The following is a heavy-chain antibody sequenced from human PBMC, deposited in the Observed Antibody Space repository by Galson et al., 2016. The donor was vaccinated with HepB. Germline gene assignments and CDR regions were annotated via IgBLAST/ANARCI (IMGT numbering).Heavy chain of an antibody. V-gene: IGHV3-23*01. CDR1: GFTFSNYV. J-gene: IGHJ4*02. Sequence: SLRLSCAASGFTFSNYVMTWVRQAPGKGLEWVSAISVSGDRTYYADSLKGRFTISRDNSKNTLYLEMNSLRAEDTAVYYCAKDSSAYGWYFDYWGQGTRVTVSS. CDR2: ISVSGDRT. D-gene: IGHD3-22*01. CDR3: AKDSSAYGWYFDY.